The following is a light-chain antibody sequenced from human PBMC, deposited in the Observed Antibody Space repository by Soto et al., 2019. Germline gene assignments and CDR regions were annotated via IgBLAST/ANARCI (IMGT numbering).Light chain of an antibody. CDR2: LNSDGSH. Sequence: QSVLTQSPSASASLGASVTLTCTLSSGHSSYAIAWHQQQPEKGPRYLMKLNSDGSHSKGDGIPDRFSGSSSGAERYLTISRLQSEDEADYYCQTWGTGTLVFGGGTKLTVL. J-gene: IGLJ3*02. CDR1: SGHSSYA. CDR3: QTWGTGTLV. V-gene: IGLV4-69*01.